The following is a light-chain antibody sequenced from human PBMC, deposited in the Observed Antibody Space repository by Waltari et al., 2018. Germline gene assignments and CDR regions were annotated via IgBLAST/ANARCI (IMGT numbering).Light chain of an antibody. CDR2: LGS. Sequence: DIVMTQSPLSLPVTPGEPASISCRSSQSLLHSNGYNYLDWYLQKPGQSPQLLIYLGSNRASGVPDRFSGSGSGTDFTLKISRVEAEDVGVYYCMQALQFTFGPGTKVDIK. V-gene: IGKV2-28*01. CDR1: QSLLHSNGYNY. CDR3: MQALQFT. J-gene: IGKJ3*01.